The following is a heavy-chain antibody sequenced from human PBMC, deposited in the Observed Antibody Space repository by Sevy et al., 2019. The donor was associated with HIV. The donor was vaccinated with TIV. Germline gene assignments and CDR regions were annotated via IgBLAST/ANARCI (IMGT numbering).Heavy chain of an antibody. V-gene: IGHV1-24*01. CDR2: FDPEDGET. Sequence: ASVKVSCKASGYTFTGYYMHWVRQAPGKGLEWMGSFDPEDGETFQAQKFQGRVTMTDDTSTDTAYMELSSLRSEDTAVYYCAATKDYYENSGSPFDYWGQRTLVTVSS. CDR3: AATKDYYENSGSPFDY. D-gene: IGHD3-22*01. CDR1: GYTFTGYY. J-gene: IGHJ4*02.